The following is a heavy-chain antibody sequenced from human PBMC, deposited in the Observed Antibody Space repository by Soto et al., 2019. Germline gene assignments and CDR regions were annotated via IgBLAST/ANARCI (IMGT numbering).Heavy chain of an antibody. CDR3: ARDRKYCSGGSCYRHHDY. J-gene: IGHJ4*02. Sequence: QVQLQESGPGLVKPSGTLSLTCAVSSGSISSSNWWSWVRQPPGKGLEWIGEIYHSGSTNYNPSLKSRVTISVDKSKNQFSLKLSSVTAADTAVYYCARDRKYCSGGSCYRHHDYWGQGTLVTVSS. D-gene: IGHD2-15*01. CDR2: IYHSGST. V-gene: IGHV4-4*02. CDR1: SGSISSSNW.